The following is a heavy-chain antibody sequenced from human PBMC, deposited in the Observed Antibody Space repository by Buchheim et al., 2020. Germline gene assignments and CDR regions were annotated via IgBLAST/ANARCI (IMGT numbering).Heavy chain of an antibody. CDR2: ISYDGSNK. J-gene: IGHJ4*02. Sequence: QVQLVESGGGVVQPGRSLRLSCAASGFTFSSYAMHWVRQAPGKGLEWVAVISYDGSNKYYADSVKGRFTISRDNSKNTRYLQMNSLRAEDTAVYYCARIGPRYDFWSGPLHWGQGTL. D-gene: IGHD3-3*01. CDR3: ARIGPRYDFWSGPLH. CDR1: GFTFSSYA. V-gene: IGHV3-30*04.